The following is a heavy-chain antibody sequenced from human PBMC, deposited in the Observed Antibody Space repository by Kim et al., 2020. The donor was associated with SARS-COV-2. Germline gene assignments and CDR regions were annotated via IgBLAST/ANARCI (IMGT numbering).Heavy chain of an antibody. CDR2: ISYDGSNK. CDR3: ARDKGAFGGGYYVSGMDV. J-gene: IGHJ6*02. Sequence: GGSLRLSCAASGFTFSSYAMHWVRQAPGKGLEWVAVISYDGSNKYYADSVKGRFTISRDNSKNTLYLQMNSLRAEDTAVYYCARDKGAFGGGYYVSGMDVWGQGTTVTVSS. V-gene: IGHV3-30*04. CDR1: GFTFSSYA. D-gene: IGHD3-3*01.